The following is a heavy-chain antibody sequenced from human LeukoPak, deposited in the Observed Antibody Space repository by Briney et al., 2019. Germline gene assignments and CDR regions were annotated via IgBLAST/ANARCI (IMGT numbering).Heavy chain of an antibody. CDR3: TRDLLVIVADGRNDAFDI. CDR2: IRSKAYGGTT. Sequence: GRSLRLSCTASGFTFGGYAMSWVRQAPGKGLEWVGFIRSKAYGGTTEYAASVKGRFTISRDDSKSIAYLQMNSLKTEDTAVYYCTRDLLVIVADGRNDAFDIWGQGTMVTVSS. CDR1: GFTFGGYA. V-gene: IGHV3-49*04. J-gene: IGHJ3*02. D-gene: IGHD3-22*01.